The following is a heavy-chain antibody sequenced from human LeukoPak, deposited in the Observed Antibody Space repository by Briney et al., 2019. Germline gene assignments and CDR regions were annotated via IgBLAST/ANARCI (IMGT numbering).Heavy chain of an antibody. D-gene: IGHD3-22*01. J-gene: IGHJ6*02. CDR2: IIPIFGTA. CDR3: ARGSSGYYYYYGMDV. V-gene: IGHV1-69*13. Sequence: SVKVSRKASGGTFSSYAISWVRQAPGQGLEWMGGIIPIFGTANYAQKFQGRATITADESTSTAYMELSSLRSEDTAVYYCARGSSGYYYYYGMDVWGQGTTVTVSS. CDR1: GGTFSSYA.